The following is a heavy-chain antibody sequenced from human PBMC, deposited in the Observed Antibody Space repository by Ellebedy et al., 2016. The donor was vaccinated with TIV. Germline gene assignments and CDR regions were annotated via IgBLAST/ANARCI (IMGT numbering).Heavy chain of an antibody. D-gene: IGHD6-19*01. CDR3: ARYWDPGYSSGWFGGGDY. V-gene: IGHV3-23*01. CDR1: GFPFDHYA. Sequence: GESLKISXATSGFPFDHYAMNWVRQAPGKGLQWVSTISASGRATYYPDSVKGRFTISREDSKNTLYLQMNSLRVEDTAISYCARYWDPGYSSGWFGGGDYWGQGTLVTVSS. J-gene: IGHJ4*02. CDR2: ISASGRAT.